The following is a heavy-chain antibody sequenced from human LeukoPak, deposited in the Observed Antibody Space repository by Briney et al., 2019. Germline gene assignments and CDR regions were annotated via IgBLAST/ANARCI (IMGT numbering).Heavy chain of an antibody. CDR1: GFTVSTNY. CDR2: IYSAGST. Sequence: GGSLRLSCAASGFTVSTNYISWVRQAPGKGLEWVSVIYSAGSTYYADSVKGRFTISRDNSKNTVCLQMNSLRPDDTAVYYCAREGGSGSYGYDYWGQGTLVTVSS. V-gene: IGHV3-66*02. J-gene: IGHJ4*02. CDR3: AREGGSGSYGYDY. D-gene: IGHD3-10*01.